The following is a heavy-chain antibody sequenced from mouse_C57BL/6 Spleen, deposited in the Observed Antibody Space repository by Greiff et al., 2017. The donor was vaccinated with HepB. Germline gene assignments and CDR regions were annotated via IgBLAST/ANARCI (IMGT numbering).Heavy chain of an antibody. D-gene: IGHD1-1*01. CDR3: ARRRGATVVDYYAMDY. Sequence: QVQLKQSGAELAKPGASVKLSCKASGYTFTSYWMHWVKQRPGQGLEWIGYINPSSGYTKYNQKFKDKATLTADKTSSTAYMQLSSLTYEDSAVYYCARRRGATVVDYYAMDYWGQGTSVTVSS. CDR1: GYTFTSYW. CDR2: INPSSGYT. V-gene: IGHV1-7*01. J-gene: IGHJ4*01.